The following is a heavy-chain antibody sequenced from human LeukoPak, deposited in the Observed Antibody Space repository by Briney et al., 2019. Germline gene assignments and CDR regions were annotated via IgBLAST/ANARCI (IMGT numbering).Heavy chain of an antibody. CDR3: ARDPESAVAGDFDY. J-gene: IGHJ4*02. V-gene: IGHV3-23*01. CDR2: ISYVGDNT. CDR1: GFTFSTYA. Sequence: GGSLRLSCAASGFTFSTYAMTWVRQAPGKGLEWVSLISYVGDNTYYADSVKGRFTISRDNSKNTLYLQMNSLRAEDTAVYYCARDPESAVAGDFDYWGQGTLVTVSS. D-gene: IGHD6-19*01.